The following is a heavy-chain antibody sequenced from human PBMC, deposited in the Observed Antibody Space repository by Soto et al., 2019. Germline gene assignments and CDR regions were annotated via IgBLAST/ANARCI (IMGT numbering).Heavy chain of an antibody. CDR1: GFTFSSYS. J-gene: IGHJ4*02. CDR2: ISSSISTM. D-gene: IGHD5-18*01. V-gene: IGHV3-48*02. CDR3: AREVTYTAVADFDY. Sequence: EVQLVESGGGVVQPGGSLRLSCAASGFTFSSYSINWVRQAQGKVLEWLSYISSSISTMHYADSVKGRFTISRDNAKNSLYLQINSLRDEDTAVYYCAREVTYTAVADFDYWGQGTLVTVSS.